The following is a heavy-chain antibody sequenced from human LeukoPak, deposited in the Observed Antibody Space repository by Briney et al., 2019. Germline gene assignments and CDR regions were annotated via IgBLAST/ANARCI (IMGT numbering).Heavy chain of an antibody. J-gene: IGHJ4*02. CDR3: ARWYSSSWYSPAYFDY. CDR2: IYPGDSDT. D-gene: IGHD6-13*01. CDR1: GYTFTSYW. V-gene: IGHV5-51*01. Sequence: ASVKVSCKASGYTFTSYWIGWVRQMPGKGLEWMGIIYPGDSDTRYSPSFQGQVTISADKSISTAYLQWSSLKASDTAMYYCARWYSSSWYSPAYFDYWGQGTLVTVSS.